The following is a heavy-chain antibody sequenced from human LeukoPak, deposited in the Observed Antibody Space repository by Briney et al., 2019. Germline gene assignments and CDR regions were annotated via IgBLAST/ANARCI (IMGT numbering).Heavy chain of an antibody. CDR2: IYYSGST. J-gene: IGHJ4*02. V-gene: IGHV4-59*01. CDR3: APRPGYSSSSGKFDY. D-gene: IGHD6-6*01. Sequence: SETLSLTCTVSGGSISSYYWSWIRQPPGKGLEWIGYIYYSGSTNYNPSLKSRVTILVDTSKNQFSLKLSSVTAADTAVYYCAPRPGYSSSSGKFDYWGQGTLVTVSS. CDR1: GGSISSYY.